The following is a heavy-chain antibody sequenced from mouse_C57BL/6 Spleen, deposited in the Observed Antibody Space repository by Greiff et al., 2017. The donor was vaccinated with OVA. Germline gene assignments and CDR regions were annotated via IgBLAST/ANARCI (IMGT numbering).Heavy chain of an antibody. CDR2: IDPSDSYT. CDR3: ARGIYYGNYGYFDV. J-gene: IGHJ1*03. D-gene: IGHD2-1*01. V-gene: IGHV1-69*01. Sequence: VQLQQPGAELVMPGASVKLSCKASGYTFTSYWMHWVKQRPGQGLEWIGEIDPSDSYTNYNQKFKGKSTLTVDKSSSTAYMQLSSLTSEDSAVYYCARGIYYGNYGYFDVWGTGTTVTVSS. CDR1: GYTFTSYW.